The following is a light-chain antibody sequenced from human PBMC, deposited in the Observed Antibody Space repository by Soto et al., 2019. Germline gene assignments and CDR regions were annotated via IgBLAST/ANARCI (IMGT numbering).Light chain of an antibody. CDR2: EVS. CDR3: SSYAGSNNLV. Sequence: QSALTQPPSASGSPGQSVTISCTGTSSDVGGYNYVSWYQQHPGKAPKLMIYEVSKRPSGVPDRFSGSKSGNTAYLTVSGLQAADEADYYCSSYAGSNNLVFGGGTKLTVL. CDR1: SSDVGGYNY. V-gene: IGLV2-8*01. J-gene: IGLJ2*01.